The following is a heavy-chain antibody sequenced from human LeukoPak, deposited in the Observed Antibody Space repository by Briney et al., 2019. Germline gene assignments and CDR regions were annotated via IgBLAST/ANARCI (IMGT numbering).Heavy chain of an antibody. J-gene: IGHJ6*03. CDR3: AKDWGISRMDV. CDR1: GFPFSSYA. D-gene: IGHD6-13*01. Sequence: GGSLTLSCAASGFPFSSYAMSWVRQAPGKGLGWVSAISGRGGRRYYADSVKGRFTISRDNSKNTLYLQMNSLRAEDTDVYYCAKDWGISRMDVWGKGTTVTVSS. V-gene: IGHV3-23*01. CDR2: ISGRGGRR.